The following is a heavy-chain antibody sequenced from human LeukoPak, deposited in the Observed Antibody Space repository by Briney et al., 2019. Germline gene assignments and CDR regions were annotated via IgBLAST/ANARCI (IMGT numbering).Heavy chain of an antibody. Sequence: GGSLRLSCAASGFNFSSYGMHWVRQAPGKGLEWVAFIRYDGSNKYYADSVKGRFTISRDNSKNTLYLQMNSLRAEDTAVYYCAKDLDYGVGFDYWGQGTLVTVSS. D-gene: IGHD4-17*01. CDR2: IRYDGSNK. J-gene: IGHJ4*02. CDR1: GFNFSSYG. CDR3: AKDLDYGVGFDY. V-gene: IGHV3-30*02.